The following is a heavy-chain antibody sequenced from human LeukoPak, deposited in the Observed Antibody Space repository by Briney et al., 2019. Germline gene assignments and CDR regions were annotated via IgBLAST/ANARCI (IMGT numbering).Heavy chain of an antibody. V-gene: IGHV4-34*01. CDR2: INHGGSS. CDR3: ARVDDSSGYYRYYFDY. CDR1: GGSFSGYY. Sequence: SETLSLTCTVSGGSFSGYYWSWVRQPPGKGLEWIGEINHGGSSNYNPSLRSRVTISVDTSKNQFSLKLSSVTAADTAVYYCARVDDSSGYYRYYFDYWGQGTLVTVSS. J-gene: IGHJ4*02. D-gene: IGHD3-22*01.